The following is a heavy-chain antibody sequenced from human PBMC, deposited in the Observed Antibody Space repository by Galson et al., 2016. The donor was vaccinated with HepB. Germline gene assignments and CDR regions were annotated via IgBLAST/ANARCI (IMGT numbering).Heavy chain of an antibody. CDR3: ARKHEYCPPVGCSVDY. CDR1: GFTFSGYG. CDR2: DSMDGRRK. D-gene: IGHD2/OR15-2a*01. J-gene: IGHJ4*02. V-gene: IGHV3-30*03. Sequence: SLRLSCAASGFTFSGYGMHWVRQAPGKGLEWVAADSMDGRRKLYADSVKGRFTISRDNSNNRLFLQMSSLTEDDTAVYYCARKHEYCPPVGCSVDYWGQGTLVSVSS.